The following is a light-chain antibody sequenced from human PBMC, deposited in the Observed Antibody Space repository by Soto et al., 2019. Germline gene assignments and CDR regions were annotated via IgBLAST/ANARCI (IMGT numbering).Light chain of an antibody. Sequence: QSAVTQPASVSGSPGQSIAISCTGTFSDVGGYDYVSWYQQHPDKAPKLMIYEVTKRPSGVSNRFSGSKSGNTASLTISGLQPEDEADYYCSSHTSGSTRVFGSGTKLTVL. J-gene: IGLJ1*01. CDR2: EVT. V-gene: IGLV2-14*01. CDR3: SSHTSGSTRV. CDR1: FSDVGGYDY.